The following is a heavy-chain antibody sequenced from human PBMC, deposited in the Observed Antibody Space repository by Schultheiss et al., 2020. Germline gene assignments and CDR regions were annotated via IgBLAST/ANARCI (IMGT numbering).Heavy chain of an antibody. D-gene: IGHD5/OR15-5a*01. CDR3: ARDIVSRYLDY. CDR1: GFTFNNYA. J-gene: IGHJ4*02. V-gene: IGHV3-23*01. Sequence: GESLKISCAVSGFTFNNYAMSWVRQAPGKGLEWVSAISGSGGSTYYADSVKGRFTISRDNSKNTLYLQMNSLRAEDTAVYYCARDIVSRYLDYWGQGTLVTVSS. CDR2: ISGSGGST.